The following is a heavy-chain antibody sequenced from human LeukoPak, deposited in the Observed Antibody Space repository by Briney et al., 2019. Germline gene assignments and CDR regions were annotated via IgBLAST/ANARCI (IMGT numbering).Heavy chain of an antibody. D-gene: IGHD6-19*01. Sequence: GGSLRLSCAASGFTFRIYWMTWIRQAPGKGLEWVANIKHDGSEKYYVESVEGRFTISRDNAKNSLSLQMNSLRVEDTAVYYCARERYASGWPRWYWGQGTLVTVSS. J-gene: IGHJ4*02. CDR3: ARERYASGWPRWY. CDR2: IKHDGSEK. V-gene: IGHV3-7*01. CDR1: GFTFRIYW.